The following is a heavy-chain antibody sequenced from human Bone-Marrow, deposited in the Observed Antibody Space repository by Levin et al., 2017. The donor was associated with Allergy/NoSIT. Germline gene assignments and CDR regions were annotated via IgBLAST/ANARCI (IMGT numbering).Heavy chain of an antibody. D-gene: IGHD5-24*01. V-gene: IGHV3-15*01. Sequence: GGSLRLSCTVTGGSVSRSRYYWGWIRQAPGKGLEWVGHIKNDGGTTDYAAVVRGRFFISRDDSKNALFLHMNGLKTEDTSVYYCATGLGGQPWDGHWGRGTLVTVSS. CDR2: IKNDGGTT. CDR3: ATGLGGQPWDGH. J-gene: IGHJ4*02. CDR1: GGSVSRSRYY.